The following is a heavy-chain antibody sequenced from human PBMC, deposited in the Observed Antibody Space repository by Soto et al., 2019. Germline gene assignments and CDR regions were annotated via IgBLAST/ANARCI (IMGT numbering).Heavy chain of an antibody. CDR1: GFCISKRW. CDR3: SRGGVTGTELDY. Sequence: GFLTLDRRVAGFCISKRWMDWVRQAPGKGLEWVGRIKRKTDGGTTEYAEPVKDRFTITRDDSKNTLYLQMSSLKTEDTAVYYCSRGGVTGTELDYWGQGTLVTVSS. V-gene: IGHV3-15*07. D-gene: IGHD2-8*02. J-gene: IGHJ4*02. CDR2: IKRKTDGGTT.